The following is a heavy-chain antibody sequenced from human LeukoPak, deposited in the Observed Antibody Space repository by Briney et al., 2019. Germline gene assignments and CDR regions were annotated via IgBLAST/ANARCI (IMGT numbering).Heavy chain of an antibody. CDR2: INSDGSTT. Sequence: GGSLRLSCAASGFTFISYWMHWVRQAPGKGLVWVSRINSDGSTTSYADSVKGRFTISRDNAKNSLYLQMNSLRAEDTALYYCARGGMVVAAGLSYWGQGTLVTVSS. J-gene: IGHJ4*02. CDR3: ARGGMVVAAGLSY. CDR1: GFTFISYW. D-gene: IGHD2-15*01. V-gene: IGHV3-74*01.